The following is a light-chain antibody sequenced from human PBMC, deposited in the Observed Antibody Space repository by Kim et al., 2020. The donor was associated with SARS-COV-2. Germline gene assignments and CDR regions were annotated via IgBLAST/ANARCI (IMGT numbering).Light chain of an antibody. J-gene: IGKJ1*01. CDR3: QQYNSYSSA. V-gene: IGKV1-5*03. CDR1: QSISSW. Sequence: DIQMTQSPSTLSASVGDRVTITCRASQSISSWLAWYQQKPGKAPKLLIYKAYSLESGVPSRFSGSGSGTEFTLTISSLQPDDFATYYCQQYNSYSSAFGQGTKVDIK. CDR2: KAY.